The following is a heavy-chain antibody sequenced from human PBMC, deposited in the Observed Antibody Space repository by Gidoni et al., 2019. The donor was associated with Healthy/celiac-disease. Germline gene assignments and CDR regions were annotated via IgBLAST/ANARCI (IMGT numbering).Heavy chain of an antibody. Sequence: EVQLVQSGAEVKTPGASLKISCQGSGYSFTSYWLGWVRQMPGKGLEWMGIIYPGDSDTRYSPSFQGQVTISADKSISTAYLQWSSLKASDTAMYYCARRYCSGGSCYSLEGWFDPWGQGTLVTVSS. CDR2: IYPGDSDT. CDR3: ARRYCSGGSCYSLEGWFDP. V-gene: IGHV5-51*01. J-gene: IGHJ5*02. CDR1: GYSFTSYW. D-gene: IGHD2-15*01.